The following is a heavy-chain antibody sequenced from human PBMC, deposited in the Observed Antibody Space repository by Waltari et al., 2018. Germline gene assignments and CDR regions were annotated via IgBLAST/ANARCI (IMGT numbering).Heavy chain of an antibody. CDR2: INHDGSGK. CDR3: ATSLDAAGND. CDR1: GLSFRSYW. D-gene: IGHD5-18*01. Sequence: EVQLVESGGGLVQPGGSLRLSWATSGLSFRSYWVSWVRQAPGKGLEWLANINHDGSGKFFLGSVKGRFTISRDNAKKSVYLQMNSLTGEDTAVYYCATSLDAAGNDWGQGTLVTVSS. V-gene: IGHV3-7*01. J-gene: IGHJ4*02.